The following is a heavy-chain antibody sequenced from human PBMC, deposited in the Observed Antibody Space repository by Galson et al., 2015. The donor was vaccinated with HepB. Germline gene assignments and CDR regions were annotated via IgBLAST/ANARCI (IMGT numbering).Heavy chain of an antibody. CDR3: ARANTYGSGSHYYYGMDV. V-gene: IGHV3-30-3*01. CDR2: LSCDGTYK. J-gene: IGHJ6*02. D-gene: IGHD3-10*01. CDR1: AFNFYSYA. Sequence: SLRLSCAASAFNFYSYAMHWVRQAPGKGLEWVALLSCDGTYKYYADSVKGRLTISRDNSKNMLYLQMNSLRTDDTAVYYCARANTYGSGSHYYYGMDVWGQGTTVTVSS.